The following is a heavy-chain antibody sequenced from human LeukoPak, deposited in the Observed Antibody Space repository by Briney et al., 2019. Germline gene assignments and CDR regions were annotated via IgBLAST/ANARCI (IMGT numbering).Heavy chain of an antibody. CDR1: GFTFSSYG. Sequence: PGRSLRLSCAASGFTFSSYGMHWVRQAPGKGLEWVAVISYDGSNKYYADSVKGRFTISRDNSKNTLYLQMNSLRAEDTAVYYCAREINYYGYYYYYYMDVWGKGTTVTISS. J-gene: IGHJ6*03. V-gene: IGHV3-30*03. CDR2: ISYDGSNK. D-gene: IGHD3-10*01. CDR3: AREINYYGYYYYYYMDV.